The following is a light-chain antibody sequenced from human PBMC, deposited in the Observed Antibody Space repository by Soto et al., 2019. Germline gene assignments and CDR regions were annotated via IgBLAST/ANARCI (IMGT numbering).Light chain of an antibody. V-gene: IGKV3-15*01. Sequence: IVMTQSPATLSVSPWERATLSCRASQNVRSNLAWYQQKPAQAPRLLIYDASTRATGIPARFSGSGSGTDFTLTISSLQSEDFAVYYCQQYNNWPLLFGPGTKVDIK. CDR2: DAS. J-gene: IGKJ3*01. CDR3: QQYNNWPLL. CDR1: QNVRSN.